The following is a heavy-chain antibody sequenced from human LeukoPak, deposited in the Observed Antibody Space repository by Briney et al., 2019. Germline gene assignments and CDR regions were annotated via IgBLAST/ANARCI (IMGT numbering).Heavy chain of an antibody. Sequence: SETLSLTCAVYGGSFSGYYWSWIRQPPGKGLEWIGEINHSGSTNYNPSLKSRVTISVDTSKNQFSLKLSSVTAADTAVYYCARGLGLRWGDGLWYWGQGTLVTVSS. D-gene: IGHD4-23*01. CDR1: GGSFSGYY. J-gene: IGHJ4*02. CDR2: INHSGST. CDR3: ARGLGLRWGDGLWY. V-gene: IGHV4-34*01.